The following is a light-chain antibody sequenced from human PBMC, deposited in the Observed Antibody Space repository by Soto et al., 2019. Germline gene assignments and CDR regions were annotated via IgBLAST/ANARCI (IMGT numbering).Light chain of an antibody. J-gene: IGKJ2*02. CDR2: GAS. Sequence: VCTESPGTLSLSPGERATRSCRASQSVSSSYLAWYQQKPGQAPRLLIYGASRRATGIPDRFSGSGSGTDFTLTISRLEPEDLAVYYCQQDGSSRTFGQGTKLEIK. CDR1: QSVSSSY. V-gene: IGKV3-20*01. CDR3: QQDGSSRT.